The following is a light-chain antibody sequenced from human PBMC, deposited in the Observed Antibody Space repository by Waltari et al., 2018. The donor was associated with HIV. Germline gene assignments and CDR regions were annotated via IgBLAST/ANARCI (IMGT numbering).Light chain of an antibody. Sequence: MLLTQSPAPLSVSPGDSATLSCRATQSDSSKLAWYQKKPRQPPMLLIDGSATRATGIPAWCSGSGSRTEFTLTSSRQHSEDSVVYYCQQYDNWPLTFGGGTKVEIK. CDR1: QSDSSK. CDR2: GSA. V-gene: IGKV3-15*01. J-gene: IGKJ4*01. CDR3: QQYDNWPLT.